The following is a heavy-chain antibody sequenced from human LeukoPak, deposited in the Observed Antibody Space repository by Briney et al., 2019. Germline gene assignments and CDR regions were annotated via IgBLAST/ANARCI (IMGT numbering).Heavy chain of an antibody. Sequence: SETLSLTCSVSGGSVTSGTYHWGWSRQPPGKGLEWIGSVYFDGGTHYKPSLQSRVTISVDTSKNQFSLRLSSVTAADTPLYYCARDHYYDGRGRFDPWGQGTLVTVSS. D-gene: IGHD3-16*01. CDR3: ARDHYYDGRGRFDP. CDR2: VYFDGGT. V-gene: IGHV4-39*07. J-gene: IGHJ5*02. CDR1: GGSVTSGTYH.